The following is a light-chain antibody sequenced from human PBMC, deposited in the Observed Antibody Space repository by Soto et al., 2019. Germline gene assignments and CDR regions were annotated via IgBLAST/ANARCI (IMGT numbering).Light chain of an antibody. Sequence: DIQMTQSPSSLSASVGDRVTITCRASQSISSSLNWYQQKPGKAPKLLIYAASNLQSGVPSRFSXSXSGXDFTLTISSLQPEDFATYYCQQSYSTLWTXG. V-gene: IGKV1-39*01. CDR3: QQSYSTLWT. CDR2: AAS. J-gene: IGKJ1*01. CDR1: QSISSS.